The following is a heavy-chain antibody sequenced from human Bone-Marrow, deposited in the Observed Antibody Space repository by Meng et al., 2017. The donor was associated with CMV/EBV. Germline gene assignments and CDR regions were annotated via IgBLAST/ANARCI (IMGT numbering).Heavy chain of an antibody. V-gene: IGHV3-21*01. CDR3: GIEPRISMIVAEVN. CDR1: GFTFSSYN. J-gene: IGHJ4*02. D-gene: IGHD3-22*01. CDR2: ISSSSSYI. Sequence: GESLKISCAASGFTFSSYNMNWVRQAPGKGLEWVSSISSSSSYIYYGDSVKGRFTISRDNAKNSLYLQMNSLRAEDTAVYYCGIEPRISMIVAEVNWGPGTLVTVSS.